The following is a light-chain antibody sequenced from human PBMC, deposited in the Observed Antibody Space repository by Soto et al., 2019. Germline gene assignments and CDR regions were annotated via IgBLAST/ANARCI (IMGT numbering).Light chain of an antibody. V-gene: IGKV3-15*01. CDR1: QSVSSN. J-gene: IGKJ5*01. CDR2: GAS. Sequence: EILLTQSPATLSLSPGERATLSCRASQSVSSNLAWYQQIPRRGPRLIIYGASTRAYGIPARFSASGSGTEFTLTISSLQSEDFAVYYCQQFNYWHPITFGQGTRLEI. CDR3: QQFNYWHPIT.